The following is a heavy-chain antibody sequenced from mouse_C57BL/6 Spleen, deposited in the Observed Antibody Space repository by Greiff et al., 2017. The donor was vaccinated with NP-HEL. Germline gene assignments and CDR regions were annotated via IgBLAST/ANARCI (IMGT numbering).Heavy chain of an antibody. V-gene: IGHV1-53*01. CDR2: INPSNGGT. Sequence: QVQLQQSGTELVKPGASVKLSCKASGYTFTSYWMHWVKQRPGQGLEWIGNINPSNGGTNYNEKFKSKATLTVDKSSSTAYMQLSSLTSEDSAVYYCARRGDHDGYYVWYFDVWGTGTTVTVSS. CDR3: ARRGDHDGYYVWYFDV. D-gene: IGHD2-3*01. J-gene: IGHJ1*03. CDR1: GYTFTSYW.